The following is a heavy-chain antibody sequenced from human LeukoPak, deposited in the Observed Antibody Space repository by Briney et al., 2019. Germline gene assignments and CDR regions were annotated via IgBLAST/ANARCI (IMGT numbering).Heavy chain of an antibody. CDR2: INSDGSST. Sequence: GGSLRLSCAASGFTFSSYWMHWVRQAPGKGLVWVSRINSDGSSTTYADSVKGRFTISRDNAKNTLYLQMNSLRAEYTAVYFCARDYGRSRDYGMDVWGQGATVTVSS. J-gene: IGHJ6*02. V-gene: IGHV3-74*01. D-gene: IGHD3-10*01. CDR3: ARDYGRSRDYGMDV. CDR1: GFTFSSYW.